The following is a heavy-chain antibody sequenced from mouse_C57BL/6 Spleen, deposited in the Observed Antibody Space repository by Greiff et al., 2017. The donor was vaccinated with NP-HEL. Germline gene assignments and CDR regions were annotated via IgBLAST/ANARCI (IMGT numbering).Heavy chain of an antibody. CDR2: INPYNGGT. CDR3: ARGSSGYQYFDY. Sequence: EVQLQQSGPVLVKPGASVKMSCKASGYTFTDYYMNWVKQSHGKSLEWIGVINPYNGGTSYNQKFKGKATLTVDKSSSTAYMELNSLTSEDSAVYYCARGSSGYQYFDYWGQGTTLTVSS. J-gene: IGHJ2*01. CDR1: GYTFTDYY. D-gene: IGHD3-2*02. V-gene: IGHV1-19*01.